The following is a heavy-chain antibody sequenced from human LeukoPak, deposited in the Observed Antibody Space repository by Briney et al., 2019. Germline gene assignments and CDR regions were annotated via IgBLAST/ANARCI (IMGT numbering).Heavy chain of an antibody. Sequence: SETLSLTCTVSGGSISSSSYYWGWIRQPPWKGLEWIGSTYYSRSTYYNPSLKSRVTISVDPSKNQFSLQLSCGTAADPAVYYCARQERFIVATTGELGYWGQGTLVTVSS. J-gene: IGHJ4*02. V-gene: IGHV4-39*01. D-gene: IGHD5-12*01. CDR2: TYYSRST. CDR3: ARQERFIVATTGELGY. CDR1: GGSISSSSYY.